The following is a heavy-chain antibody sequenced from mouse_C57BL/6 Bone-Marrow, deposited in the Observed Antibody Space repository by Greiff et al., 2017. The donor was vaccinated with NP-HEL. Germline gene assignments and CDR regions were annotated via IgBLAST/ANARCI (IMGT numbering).Heavy chain of an antibody. D-gene: IGHD2-5*01. CDR1: GFTFSSYA. V-gene: IGHV5-4*03. J-gene: IGHJ4*01. Sequence: DVKLVESGGGLVKPGGSLKLSCAASGFTFSSYAMSWVRQTPEKRLEWVATISDGGSYTYYPDNVKGRFTISRDNAKNNLYLQMSHLKSEDTAMYYCAAYYSNYYAMDYWGQGTSVTVSS. CDR3: AAYYSNYYAMDY. CDR2: ISDGGSYT.